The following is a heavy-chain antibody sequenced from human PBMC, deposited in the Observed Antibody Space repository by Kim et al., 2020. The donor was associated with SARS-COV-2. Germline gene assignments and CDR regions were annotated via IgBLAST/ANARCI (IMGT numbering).Heavy chain of an antibody. V-gene: IGHV6-1*01. D-gene: IGHD3-16*01. CDR3: ARDLRKDWFDP. CDR2: N. J-gene: IGHJ5*02. Sequence: NDYAVSVKSRITINPDTSKTQFSLQLNSVTPEDTAVYYCARDLRKDWFDPWGQGTLVTVSS.